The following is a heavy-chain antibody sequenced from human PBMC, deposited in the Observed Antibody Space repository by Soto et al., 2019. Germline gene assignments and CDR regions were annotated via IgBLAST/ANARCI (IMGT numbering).Heavy chain of an antibody. D-gene: IGHD2-21*01. CDR1: GCSISSGGYS. J-gene: IGHJ4*02. CDR3: ARGVWDVVVNNGLYFDY. Sequence: PSETLSLACAVSGCSISSGGYSWSWIRQPPGKGLEWIGYIYHSGSTYYNPSLKSRVTISVDRSKNQFSLKLSSVTAADTAVYYCARGVWDVVVNNGLYFDYWGQGTLVTVSS. V-gene: IGHV4-30-2*01. CDR2: IYHSGST.